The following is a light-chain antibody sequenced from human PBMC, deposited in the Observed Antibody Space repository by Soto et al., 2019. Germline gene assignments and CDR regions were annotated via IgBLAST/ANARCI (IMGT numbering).Light chain of an antibody. CDR1: SSNIGAGYD. V-gene: IGLV1-40*01. Sequence: QSVLTQPPSVSEAAGQRVTISCTGRSSNIGAGYDVHWYQQLPGTAPKLLIYGNSNRPSGVPDRFSGSKSGTSASLAITGLQAEDEADYYCQSYDSSLSGSVFGGGTKLTVL. J-gene: IGLJ2*01. CDR2: GNS. CDR3: QSYDSSLSGSV.